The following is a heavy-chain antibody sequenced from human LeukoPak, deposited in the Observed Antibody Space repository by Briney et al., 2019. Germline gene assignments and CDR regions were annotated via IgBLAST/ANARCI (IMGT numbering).Heavy chain of an antibody. CDR2: INHSGST. V-gene: IGHV4-34*01. CDR1: GGSFSGYY. J-gene: IGHJ6*03. D-gene: IGHD2-2*01. CDR3: GRSRMIVVVPAAAGYYYYYMDV. Sequence: PSETLSLTCAVYGGSFSGYYWSWIRQPPGKGLEWIGEINHSGSTNYNPSLKSRVTISVDTSKNQFSLKLSSVTAADTAVYYCGRSRMIVVVPAAAGYYYYYMDVWGKGTTVTVSS.